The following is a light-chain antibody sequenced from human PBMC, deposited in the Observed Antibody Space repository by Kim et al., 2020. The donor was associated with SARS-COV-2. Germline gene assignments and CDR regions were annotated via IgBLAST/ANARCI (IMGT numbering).Light chain of an antibody. V-gene: IGLV2-14*03. Sequence: YNYVSWYQPHPGKTPKLMIYDVPKRPSGVSNRFSGSKSGNTASLTISGLQAEDEANYYCSSYTGSSTLLFGGGTQLTVL. CDR3: SSYTGSSTLL. CDR2: DVP. CDR1: YNY. J-gene: IGLJ2*01.